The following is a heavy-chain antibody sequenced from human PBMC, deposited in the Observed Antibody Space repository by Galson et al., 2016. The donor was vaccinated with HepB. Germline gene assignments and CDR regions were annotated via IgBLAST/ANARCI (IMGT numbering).Heavy chain of an antibody. V-gene: IGHV3-23*01. CDR3: AKISLVGYNSGWGGSFDI. CDR2: IHANTGGT. D-gene: IGHD6-19*01. J-gene: IGHJ3*02. Sequence: SLRLSCTASGYSISIHTMNWVRHAPGQGLEYVGGIHANTGGTSYTDAVTGRFTISLDTSENTPYLQINSLSAEDAAVYYCAKISLVGYNSGWGGSFDIWGRGTLVTVSS. CDR1: GYSISIHT.